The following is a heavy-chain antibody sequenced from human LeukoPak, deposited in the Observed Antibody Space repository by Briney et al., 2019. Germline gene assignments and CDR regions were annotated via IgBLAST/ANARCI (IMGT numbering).Heavy chain of an antibody. Sequence: GESLQISCKGSGYSFTSYWIGWVRPLPGKGLEWMGIIYPGDSDTKYSPSFQGQVTISADKSISTAYLQWSSLKASDTAMYYCGAFGDSGTFDYWGQGTLVTVSS. V-gene: IGHV5-51*01. D-gene: IGHD3-10*01. CDR1: GYSFTSYW. CDR3: GAFGDSGTFDY. J-gene: IGHJ4*02. CDR2: IYPGDSDT.